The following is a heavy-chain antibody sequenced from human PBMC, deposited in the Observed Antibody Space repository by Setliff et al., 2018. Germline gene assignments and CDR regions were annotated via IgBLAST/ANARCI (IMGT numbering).Heavy chain of an antibody. J-gene: IGHJ4*02. V-gene: IGHV2-5*01. CDR1: GFSLSTSLVG. D-gene: IGHD2-21*01. CDR3: AHIAGGGNSPRHDY. Sequence: SGPTLVNPTQTLTLSCTFSGFSLSTSLVGVGWIRQPPGKALEWLALIYWNDEKRYSPSLKSRLTITKDTSKNQVVLTMTNMDPVDTATYYCAHIAGGGNSPRHDYWGQGTLVTVSS. CDR2: IYWNDEK.